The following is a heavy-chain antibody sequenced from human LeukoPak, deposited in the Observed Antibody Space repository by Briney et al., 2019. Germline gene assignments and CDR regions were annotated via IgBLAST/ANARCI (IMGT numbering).Heavy chain of an antibody. Sequence: SGGSLRLSCAASGFTFSSYWMHWVRQAPGKGLVWVSRINSDGSNTNYADSVKGRFTISRDNAKNTLYLQMNSLRADDTVVYYCAAAVAGTWGQGTLVTVSS. CDR1: GFTFSSYW. D-gene: IGHD6-19*01. V-gene: IGHV3-74*01. CDR3: AAAVAGT. J-gene: IGHJ5*02. CDR2: INSDGSNT.